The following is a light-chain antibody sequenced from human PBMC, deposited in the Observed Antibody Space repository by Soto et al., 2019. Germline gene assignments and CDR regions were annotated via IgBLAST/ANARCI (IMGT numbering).Light chain of an antibody. J-gene: IGLJ3*02. CDR3: SSYAGNSNVM. V-gene: IGLV2-8*01. Sequence: QSVLTQPPSASGSPGQSVTITCTGTSSDVGDVSWYQQYPGKAPKLMIYDVNKRPSGVPDRFSGSKSGNTASLTVSGLQAEDEADFYCSSYAGNSNVMFGGGTKLTVL. CDR2: DVN. CDR1: SSDVGD.